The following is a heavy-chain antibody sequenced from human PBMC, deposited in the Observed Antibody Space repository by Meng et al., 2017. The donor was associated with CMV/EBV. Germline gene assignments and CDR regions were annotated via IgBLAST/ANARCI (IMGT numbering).Heavy chain of an antibody. CDR1: GFTFSSYG. CDR2: IWYDGSNK. Sequence: GGSLRLSCAASGFTFSSYGMHWVRQAPGKGLEWVAVIWYDGSNKYYADSVKDRFTISRDNSKNTLYLQMNSLRAEDTAVYYCAKDRYYYDSSGYYSEDYWGQGTLVTVSS. V-gene: IGHV3-33*06. D-gene: IGHD3-22*01. CDR3: AKDRYYYDSSGYYSEDY. J-gene: IGHJ4*02.